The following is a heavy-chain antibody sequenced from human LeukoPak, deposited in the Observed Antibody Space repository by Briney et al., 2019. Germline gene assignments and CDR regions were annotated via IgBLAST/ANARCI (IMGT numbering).Heavy chain of an antibody. CDR2: ISTSGSTI. D-gene: IGHD5-24*01. J-gene: IGHJ4*02. CDR1: GFTFGGYE. Sequence: GRSLRLSCAASGFTFGGYEMNWVRQAPGKGLEWVSYISTSGSTIHYADSVKGRFTISRDNAKNSLYLQMNSLRAEDTAVYFCARETNGRWLQFFDYWGQGILVTVSS. V-gene: IGHV3-48*03. CDR3: ARETNGRWLQFFDY.